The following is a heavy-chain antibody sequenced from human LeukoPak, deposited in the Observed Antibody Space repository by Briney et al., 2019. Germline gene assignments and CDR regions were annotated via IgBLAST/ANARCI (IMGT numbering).Heavy chain of an antibody. D-gene: IGHD1-26*01. Sequence: PGGSLRLSCAASGFTFSSYSMNWVRQAPGKGLEWVSSISSSSSYIYYADSVKGRFTISRDNAKNSLYLQMNSLRAEDTAVYYCASAPSRVGAVDYWGQGTLVTVSS. CDR1: GFTFSSYS. CDR3: ASAPSRVGAVDY. V-gene: IGHV3-21*01. J-gene: IGHJ4*02. CDR2: ISSSSSYI.